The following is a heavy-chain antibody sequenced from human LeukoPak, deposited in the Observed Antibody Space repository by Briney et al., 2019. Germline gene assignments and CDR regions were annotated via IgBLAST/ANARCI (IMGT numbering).Heavy chain of an antibody. Sequence: AGSLTLPCAASGFTFSSYDMNWIRQAPGKGLEWVSFISTSGNTIYYVASVKGRFTISRDNAKNSLYLQSDSLRDEDTAVYYCARTDADAGNYFFDQWGQGTLVTVSS. V-gene: IGHV3-48*02. CDR1: GFTFSSYD. CDR3: ARTDADAGNYFFDQ. J-gene: IGHJ4*02. CDR2: ISTSGNTI. D-gene: IGHD2/OR15-2a*01.